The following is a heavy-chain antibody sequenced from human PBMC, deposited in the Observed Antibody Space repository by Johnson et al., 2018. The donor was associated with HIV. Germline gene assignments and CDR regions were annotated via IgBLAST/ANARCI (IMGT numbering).Heavy chain of an antibody. D-gene: IGHD4-17*01. V-gene: IGHV3-53*01. Sequence: EVQLVESGGGLIQPGGSLRLSCAASGFTVSSNYMSWVRQAPGKGLEWVSVIYSGGSTYYADSVKGRFTISRDNSKNTLYLQMNSLRAEDTAVYYCARSPETGDRLWRALHIWGQGTLVSVSS. J-gene: IGHJ3*02. CDR3: ARSPETGDRLWRALHI. CDR2: IYSGGST. CDR1: GFTVSSNY.